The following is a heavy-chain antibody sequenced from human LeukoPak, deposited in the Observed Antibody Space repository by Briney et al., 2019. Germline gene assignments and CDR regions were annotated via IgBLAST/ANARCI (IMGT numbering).Heavy chain of an antibody. CDR3: AIRSGYYRRFDY. D-gene: IGHD3-22*01. J-gene: IGHJ4*02. V-gene: IGHV4-59*12. CDR1: GGSISSYY. Sequence: SETLSLTCTVSGGSISSYYWSWIRQPPGKGLEWIGHIYYSGFTNYNPSLKSRVTISVDTSKNQFSLKLSSVTAADTAVYYCAIRSGYYRRFDYWGQGTLVTVSS. CDR2: IYYSGFT.